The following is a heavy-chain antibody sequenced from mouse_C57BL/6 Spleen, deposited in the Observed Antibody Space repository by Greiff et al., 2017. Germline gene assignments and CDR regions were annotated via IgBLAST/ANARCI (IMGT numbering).Heavy chain of an antibody. Sequence: VQLKQPGAELVKPGASVKLSCKASGYTFTSYWMHWVKQRPGQGLEWIGMIHPNSGSTNYNEKFKSKATLTVDKSSSTAYMQLSSLTSEDPAVYYCARLRGYFDYWGQGTTLTVSS. CDR2: IHPNSGST. CDR3: ARLRGYFDY. J-gene: IGHJ2*01. D-gene: IGHD2-12*01. CDR1: GYTFTSYW. V-gene: IGHV1-64*01.